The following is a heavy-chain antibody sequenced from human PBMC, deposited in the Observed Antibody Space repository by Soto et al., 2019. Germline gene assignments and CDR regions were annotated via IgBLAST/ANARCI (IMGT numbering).Heavy chain of an antibody. J-gene: IGHJ5*01. CDR1: GYSFRSYG. CDR3: GRSSSMLGAGWSDS. Sequence: ASVNVSCKASGYSFRSYGINWVRQAPGQGLEWIGWVSGYNYNTKYAQKLQGRITVTTDTSTNTAYMELRSLRSDDTAVYYCGRSSSMLGAGWSDSWGRGTLVTSPQ. D-gene: IGHD2-8*01. CDR2: VSGYNYNT. V-gene: IGHV1-18*01.